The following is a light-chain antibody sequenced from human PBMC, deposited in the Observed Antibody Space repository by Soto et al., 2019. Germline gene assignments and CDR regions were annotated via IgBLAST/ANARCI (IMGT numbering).Light chain of an antibody. CDR3: QQYNDNWT. CDR1: QSISSW. Sequence: DIQMTQSPSTLSASVGDRVTIPCRASQSISSWLAWYQQKPGQAPKLPIYKASTLQSGVPSRFSGSGSGTEFTLAISSLQPDDSATYYCQQYNDNWTFGQGTKVDIK. V-gene: IGKV1-5*03. J-gene: IGKJ1*01. CDR2: KAS.